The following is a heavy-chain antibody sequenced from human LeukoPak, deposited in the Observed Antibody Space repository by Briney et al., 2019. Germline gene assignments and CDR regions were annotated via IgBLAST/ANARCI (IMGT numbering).Heavy chain of an antibody. D-gene: IGHD2-8*01. Sequence: PGGSLRLSCAASGFTFSSYAMNWVRQAPGKGLEWVSAISSKSTDIYYADSMKGRFTISRDNAKSSLYLQMNSLRVDDTAVYYCARTKAAHMGFDYWGQGTLVTVSS. V-gene: IGHV3-21*01. CDR1: GFTFSSYA. CDR3: ARTKAAHMGFDY. CDR2: ISSKSTDI. J-gene: IGHJ4*02.